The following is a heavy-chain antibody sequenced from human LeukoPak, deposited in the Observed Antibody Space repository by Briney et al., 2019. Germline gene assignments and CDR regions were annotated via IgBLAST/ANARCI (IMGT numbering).Heavy chain of an antibody. CDR2: LSGSGAST. D-gene: IGHD6-13*01. CDR1: GFTFSSYA. Sequence: GGSLRLSCEASGFTFSSYAMSWVRQAPGRGLDWVSGLSGSGASTYYADSVKGRFTVSRDNSKSTLYLQMNSLRAEDTAVYYCARDISIASADYYFDYWGQGTLVTVSS. V-gene: IGHV3-23*01. J-gene: IGHJ4*02. CDR3: ARDISIASADYYFDY.